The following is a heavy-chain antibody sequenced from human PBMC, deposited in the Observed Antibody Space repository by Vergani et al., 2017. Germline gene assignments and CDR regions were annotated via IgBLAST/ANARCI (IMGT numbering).Heavy chain of an antibody. CDR1: GFSFGNYA. D-gene: IGHD5-24*01. Sequence: QVKLEESGGGVVQPGRSLRLSCAASGFSFGNYAMHWVRQAPGKGLEWVGVISYDGTEKKYADSVNGRFTISRDNSKKMMSLQMNSLRVEDTAVYYCAKVRRMGMATIRQFLAYWGQGTLVTVSS. CDR2: ISYDGTEK. J-gene: IGHJ4*02. CDR3: AKVRRMGMATIRQFLAY. V-gene: IGHV3-30-3*01.